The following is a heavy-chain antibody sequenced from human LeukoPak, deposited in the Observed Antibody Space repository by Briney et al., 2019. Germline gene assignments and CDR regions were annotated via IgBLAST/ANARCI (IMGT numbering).Heavy chain of an antibody. CDR1: GVSISSSNSY. CDR3: ARLRSPGDFDY. D-gene: IGHD1-26*01. CDR2: IYYSGNT. V-gene: IGHV4-39*07. Sequence: SETLSLTCTVSGVSISSSNSYWGWIRQPPGKGLEWIGSIYYSGNTYYNASLKSQVSISIDTSKNQFSLNLNSVTAADTAVYYCARLRSPGDFDYWGQGTLVTVSS. J-gene: IGHJ4*02.